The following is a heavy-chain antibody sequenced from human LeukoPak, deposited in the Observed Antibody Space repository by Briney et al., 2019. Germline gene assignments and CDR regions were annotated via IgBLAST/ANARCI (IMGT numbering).Heavy chain of an antibody. V-gene: IGHV7-4-1*02. CDR2: INTNTGNP. J-gene: IGHJ6*03. CDR1: GYTFTSYA. Sequence: GGSVKVSCKASGYTFTSYAMNWVRQAPGQGLEWMGWINTNTGNPTYAQGFTGRFVFSLDTSVSTAYLQISSLKAEDTAVYYCARDLKTTVTTYYYYYMDVWGKGTTVTVSS. D-gene: IGHD4-17*01. CDR3: ARDLKTTVTTYYYYYMDV.